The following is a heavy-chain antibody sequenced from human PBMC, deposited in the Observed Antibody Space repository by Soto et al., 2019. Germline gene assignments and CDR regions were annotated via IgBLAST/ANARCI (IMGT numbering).Heavy chain of an antibody. J-gene: IGHJ3*02. CDR1: GFTFSNAR. CDR3: TTGSDMIAAAGLPDAFDI. D-gene: IGHD6-13*01. CDR2: IKSKTDGGTT. V-gene: IGHV3-15*01. Sequence: GGSLRLSCAASGFTFSNARMSWVRQAPGKGLEWVGRIKSKTDGGTTDYAAPVKGRFTISRDDSKNTLYLQMNSLKTEDTAVYYCTTGSDMIAAAGLPDAFDIWGQGTMVTVSS.